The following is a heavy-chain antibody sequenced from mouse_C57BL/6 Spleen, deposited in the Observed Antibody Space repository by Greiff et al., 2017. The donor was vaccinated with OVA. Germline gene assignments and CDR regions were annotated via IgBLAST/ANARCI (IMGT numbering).Heavy chain of an antibody. V-gene: IGHV5-17*01. CDR1: GFTFSDYG. CDR2: ISSGSSTI. D-gene: IGHD3-2*02. Sequence: EVKVVESGGGLVKPGGSLKLSCAASGFTFSDYGMHWVRQAPEKGLEWVAYISSGSSTIYYADTVKGRFTISRDNAKNTLFLQMTSLRSEDTAMYYCARGAAQALPWFAYWGQGTLVTVSA. CDR3: ARGAAQALPWFAY. J-gene: IGHJ3*01.